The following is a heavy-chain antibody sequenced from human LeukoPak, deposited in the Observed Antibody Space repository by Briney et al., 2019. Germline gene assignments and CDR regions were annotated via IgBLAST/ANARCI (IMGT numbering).Heavy chain of an antibody. CDR1: GGSISSSSYY. D-gene: IGHD4-23*01. CDR2: IYYSGST. V-gene: IGHV4-39*07. CDR3: ARDFRVVTYFDY. Sequence: PSETLSLTCTVSGGSISSSSYYWGWIRQPPGKGLEWIGSIYYSGSTYYNPSLKSRVTISVDTSKNQFSLKLSSVTAADTAVYYCARDFRVVTYFDYWGQGTLVTVSS. J-gene: IGHJ4*02.